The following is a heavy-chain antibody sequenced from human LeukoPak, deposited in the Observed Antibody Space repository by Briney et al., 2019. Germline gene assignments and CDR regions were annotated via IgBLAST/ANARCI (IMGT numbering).Heavy chain of an antibody. V-gene: IGHV3-74*01. CDR1: GFTFSNYW. J-gene: IGHJ3*02. CDR3: GRGASWQGNVCEI. Sequence: PGGSLRLSCAASGFTFSNYWMHWVRQAPGKGLEWVSRIYSDGSNTAYAEPVKGRFTISRDNAKNTLLLQMNSLRAEDTAVYYCGRGASWQGNVCEIWGQGTMVTVSS. D-gene: IGHD3-10*01. CDR2: IYSDGSNT.